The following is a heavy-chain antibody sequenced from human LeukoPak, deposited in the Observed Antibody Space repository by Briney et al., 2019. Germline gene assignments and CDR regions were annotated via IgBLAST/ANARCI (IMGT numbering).Heavy chain of an antibody. CDR1: GGTFSSYG. J-gene: IGHJ3*02. D-gene: IGHD3-22*01. V-gene: IGHV1-69*13. Sequence: ASVKVSCKASGGTFSSYGITWVRQAPGQGLEWMGGIIPIFGTANYAQKFQGRVTITADESTSTVYMELSSLRSEDTAVYYCSRAEFDYDSSGYYYPMGAFDIWGQGTMVTVSS. CDR2: IIPIFGTA. CDR3: SRAEFDYDSSGYYYPMGAFDI.